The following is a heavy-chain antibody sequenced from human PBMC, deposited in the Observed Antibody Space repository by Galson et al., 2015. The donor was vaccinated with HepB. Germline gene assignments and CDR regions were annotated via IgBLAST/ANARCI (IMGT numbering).Heavy chain of an antibody. J-gene: IGHJ6*03. CDR3: ARDTAMVGYYYYYMDV. V-gene: IGHV3-48*01. CDR1: GFTFSSYS. CDR2: ISSSSSTI. D-gene: IGHD5-18*01. Sequence: SLRLSCAASGFTFSSYSMNWVRQAPGKGLEWVSYISSSSSTIYYADSVKGRFTISRDNAKNSLYLQMNSLRAEDTAVYYCARDTAMVGYYYYYMDVWGKGTTVTVSS.